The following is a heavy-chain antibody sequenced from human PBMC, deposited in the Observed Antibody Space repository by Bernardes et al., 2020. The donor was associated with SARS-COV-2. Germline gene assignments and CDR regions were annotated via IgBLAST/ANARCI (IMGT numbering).Heavy chain of an antibody. CDR1: GFSLRSSGMS. D-gene: IGHD7-27*01. CDR2: IDWDDDT. CDR3: ARLRLGGDKCFFDY. J-gene: IGHJ4*02. Sequence: SGPTLVKPSQTLTLICTFSGFSLRSSGMSVNWIRQPPGKALEWLARIDWDDDTYYSTSLKTRLGISKDTSRNHVVLTMTNMDHVDSATYYCARLRLGGDKCFFDYWGQGTLVPVSS. V-gene: IGHV2-70*11.